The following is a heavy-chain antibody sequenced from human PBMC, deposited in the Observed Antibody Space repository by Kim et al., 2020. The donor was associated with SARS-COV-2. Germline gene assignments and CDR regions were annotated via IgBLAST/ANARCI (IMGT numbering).Heavy chain of an antibody. CDR1: GYTFTSYA. J-gene: IGHJ5*02. D-gene: IGHD3-3*01. CDR3: ATVEYDFWSGYYRDGGFDP. V-gene: IGHV7-4-1*02. Sequence: ASVKVSCKASGYTFTSYAMNWVRQAPGQGLEWMGWINTNTGNPTYAQGFTGRFVFSLDTSVSTAYLQISSLKAEDTAVYYCATVEYDFWSGYYRDGGFDPWGQGTLVTVSS. CDR2: INTNTGNP.